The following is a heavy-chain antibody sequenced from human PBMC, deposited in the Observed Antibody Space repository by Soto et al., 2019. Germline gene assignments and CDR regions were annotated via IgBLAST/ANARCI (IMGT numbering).Heavy chain of an antibody. Sequence: SLILTCARSAFTCNVYTVHSVLQHQGTGLAWVSALSYYGSKKYYGDSLKGRFSIAIDNFKNPLYLQMNSLRRDDTAVYYCAGCYYLGNCSPDFFFGMVIWCQGTLVNVSS. J-gene: IGHJ6*02. CDR2: LSYYGSKK. V-gene: IGHV3-30*04. CDR3: AGCYYLGNCSPDFFFGMVI. D-gene: IGHD3-10*01. CDR1: AFTCNVYT.